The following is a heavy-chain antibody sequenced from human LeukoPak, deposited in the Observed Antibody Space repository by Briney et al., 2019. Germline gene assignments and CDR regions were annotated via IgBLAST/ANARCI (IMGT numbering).Heavy chain of an antibody. J-gene: IGHJ4*01. V-gene: IGHV3-21*01. CDR1: GFTFSGYS. D-gene: IGHD6-19*01. CDR3: AREDSSGPTDY. Sequence: GGSLRLSCAAPGFTFSGYSMNWVRQAPGKGLEWVSSISSSSSYMYYADSVKGRFTISRDNAKNSLYLQMNSLRAEDTAMYYCAREDSSGPTDYWGQEPWSPSPQ. CDR2: ISSSSSYM.